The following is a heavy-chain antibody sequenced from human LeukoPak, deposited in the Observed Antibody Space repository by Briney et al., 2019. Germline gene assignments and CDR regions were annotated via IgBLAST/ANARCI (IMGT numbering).Heavy chain of an antibody. CDR3: ARSVGGHFDY. CDR2: ITSNSATI. CDR1: GFTFSVYS. D-gene: IGHD3-16*01. Sequence: GGSLRLSCAASGFTFSVYSMNWVRQPPEMGLEWVSYITSNSATIQYADSVKGRFTMSRDNAKNSLSLQMNSLRDEDTAVYYCARSVGGHFDYWGQGMLVTVSS. V-gene: IGHV3-48*02. J-gene: IGHJ4*02.